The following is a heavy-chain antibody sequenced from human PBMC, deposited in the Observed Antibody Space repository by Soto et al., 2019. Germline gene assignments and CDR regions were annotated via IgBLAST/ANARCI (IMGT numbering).Heavy chain of an antibody. CDR3: ARVNSGSYSYYFDY. D-gene: IGHD1-26*01. J-gene: IGHJ4*02. Sequence: PGGSLRLSCAASGFTFSSYVMHWVRQAPGKGLEWVAVIWYDGSNKYYADSVKGRFTISRDNSKNTLYLQMNSLRAEDTAVYYCARVNSGSYSYYFDYWGQGTLVTVSS. CDR2: IWYDGSNK. V-gene: IGHV3-33*01. CDR1: GFTFSSYV.